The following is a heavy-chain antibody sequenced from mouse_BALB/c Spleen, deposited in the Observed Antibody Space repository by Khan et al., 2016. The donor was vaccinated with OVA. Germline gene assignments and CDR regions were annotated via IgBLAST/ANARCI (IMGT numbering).Heavy chain of an antibody. CDR2: INTYTGEP. V-gene: IGHV9-3-1*01. J-gene: IGHJ4*01. D-gene: IGHD2-14*01. CDR1: GFTFTNYG. Sequence: VESGPELKKPGETVQISCKASGFTFTNYGINWVKQAPGKGLKWMGWINTYTGEPTFADDFKGRFAFSLETSASTAYLQINSLKNEDTATYFCARVGYNGTMDCWGQGTSVTVAS. CDR3: ARVGYNGTMDC.